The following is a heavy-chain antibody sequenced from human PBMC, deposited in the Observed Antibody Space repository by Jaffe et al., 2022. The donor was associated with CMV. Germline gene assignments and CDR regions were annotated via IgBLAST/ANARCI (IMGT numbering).Heavy chain of an antibody. D-gene: IGHD3-10*01. V-gene: IGHV3-33*01. CDR2: IWYDGSNK. CDR3: ARDARYGSGSYYNG. J-gene: IGHJ4*02. CDR1: GFTFSSYG. Sequence: QVQLVESGGGVVQPGRSLRLSCAASGFTFSSYGMHWVRQAPGKGLEWVAVIWYDGSNKYYADSVKGRFTISRDNSKNTLYLQMNSLRAEDTAVYYCARDARYGSGSYYNGWGQGTLVTVSS.